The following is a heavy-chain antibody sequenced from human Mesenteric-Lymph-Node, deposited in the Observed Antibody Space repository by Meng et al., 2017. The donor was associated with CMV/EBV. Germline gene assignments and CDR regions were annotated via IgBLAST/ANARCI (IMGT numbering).Heavy chain of an antibody. Sequence: CAGSSYSISSSKWWGWLRQPPGKGLEWIGYIYYSGSINHNPSLKSRVTMSVDTSKNQFSVKLSSVTAVDTAVYYCARTYRSSWFIDHWGQGTLVTVSS. J-gene: IGHJ5*02. D-gene: IGHD6-13*01. CDR3: ARTYRSSWFIDH. CDR2: IYYSGSI. V-gene: IGHV4-28*02. CDR1: SYSISSSKW.